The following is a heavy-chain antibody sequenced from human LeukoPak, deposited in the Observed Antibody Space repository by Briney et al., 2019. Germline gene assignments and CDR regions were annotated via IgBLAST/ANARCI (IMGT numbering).Heavy chain of an antibody. CDR3: ARASAVAGTRHY. J-gene: IGHJ4*02. CDR2: ISRNGGST. D-gene: IGHD6-19*01. CDR1: GFTFNSYP. V-gene: IGHV3-64*04. Sequence: GGSLRLSCSASGFTFNSYPVHWVRQAPGKGLEYVSGISRNGGSTYYADSVKGRFTISRDNAKNSLYLQMNSLRAEDTAVYYCARASAVAGTRHYWGQGTLVTVSS.